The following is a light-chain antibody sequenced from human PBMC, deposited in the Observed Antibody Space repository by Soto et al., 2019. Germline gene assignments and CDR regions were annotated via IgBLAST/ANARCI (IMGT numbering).Light chain of an antibody. CDR3: SSYTSTSTYV. V-gene: IGLV2-14*03. Sequence: QSALTQPASVSGSPGQSITISCTGTSSDVGAYNYVSWYQHHPGKAPKLMIYDVSNRPSGVSNRLSGSKSGNTASLTISGLQAEDEADYYCSSYTSTSTYVFGTGTKLTVL. J-gene: IGLJ1*01. CDR1: SSDVGAYNY. CDR2: DVS.